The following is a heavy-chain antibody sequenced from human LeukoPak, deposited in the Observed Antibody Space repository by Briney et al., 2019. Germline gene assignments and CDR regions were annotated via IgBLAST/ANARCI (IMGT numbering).Heavy chain of an antibody. V-gene: IGHV3-33*01. J-gene: IGHJ3*02. Sequence: PGGSLRLSCAASGFTFSAYGMHWVRQAPGKGLEWVAVIWYDGNNKYYADSVKGRFTISRDNSKNTLYLQMNSLRAEDTAVYYCARDLEDSSPFGAFDMWGQGTMVTVSS. CDR3: ARDLEDSSPFGAFDM. CDR2: IWYDGNNK. CDR1: GFTFSAYG. D-gene: IGHD3-22*01.